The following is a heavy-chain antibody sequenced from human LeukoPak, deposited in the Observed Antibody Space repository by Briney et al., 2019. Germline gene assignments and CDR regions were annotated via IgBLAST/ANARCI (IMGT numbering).Heavy chain of an antibody. D-gene: IGHD5-24*01. V-gene: IGHV3-23*01. CDR1: GFTFSSYA. Sequence: GGSLRLSCAASGFTFSSYAMSWVRQAPGKGLEWVSAISGSGGSTYYADSVKGRFIISRDNSKNTLYLQMNSLRAEDTAVYYCAKSVEMATIAGYXGXGTLVTVSS. CDR3: AKSVEMATIAGY. CDR2: ISGSGGST. J-gene: IGHJ4*02.